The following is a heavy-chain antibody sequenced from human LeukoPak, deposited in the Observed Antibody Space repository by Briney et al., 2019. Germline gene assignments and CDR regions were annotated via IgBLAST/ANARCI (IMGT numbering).Heavy chain of an antibody. D-gene: IGHD4-17*01. V-gene: IGHV4-39*07. CDR3: ARVRLRGAFDI. CDR1: GGSISSGDYY. Sequence: SETLSLTCTVSGGSISSGDYYWSWIRQPPGKGLEWIGEISHSGSTNYNPSLKSRVTISVDTSKNQFSLKLSSVTAADTAVYYCARVRLRGAFDIWGQGTMVTVSS. CDR2: ISHSGST. J-gene: IGHJ3*02.